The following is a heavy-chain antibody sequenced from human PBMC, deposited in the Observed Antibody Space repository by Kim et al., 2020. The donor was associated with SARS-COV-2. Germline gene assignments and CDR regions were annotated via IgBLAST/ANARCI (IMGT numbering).Heavy chain of an antibody. J-gene: IGHJ1*01. CDR2: IISEVVNYAT. D-gene: IGHD3-10*01. CDR1: GLTFSGSL. CDR3: TTRRLMNRGDLNHD. Sequence: GGSLRLSCAASGLTFSGSLVHWVRQASGKGLEWVGRIISEVVNYATDYPASVTGRFIISRDDSEDTAYLQMNNLTTEHTALYFCTTRRLMNRGDLNHDWG. V-gene: IGHV3-73*01.